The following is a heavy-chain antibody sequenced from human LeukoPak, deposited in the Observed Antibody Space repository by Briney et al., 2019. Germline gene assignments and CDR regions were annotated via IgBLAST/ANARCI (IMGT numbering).Heavy chain of an antibody. J-gene: IGHJ5*02. CDR1: GFTFDDYA. CDR3: AKGVAIVATIKEPNWFDP. CDR2: ISWNSGSI. V-gene: IGHV3-9*01. D-gene: IGHD5-12*01. Sequence: GGSLRLSCAATGFTFDDYAMHWVRQAPGKGLEWVAGISWNSGSIGYADSVKGRFTISRGNAKNSLYLQMNSLRAEGTALYYCAKGVAIVATIKEPNWFDPWGQGTLVTVSS.